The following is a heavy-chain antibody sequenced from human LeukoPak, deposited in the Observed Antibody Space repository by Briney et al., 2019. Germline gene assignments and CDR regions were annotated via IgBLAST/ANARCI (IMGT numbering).Heavy chain of an antibody. J-gene: IGHJ4*02. CDR1: GGSISSGGYY. V-gene: IGHV4-31*03. D-gene: IGHD1-26*01. CDR2: IYDSGST. CDR3: PGEVAVGHGFDS. Sequence: SETLSLTCTVSGGSISSGGYYWSWIRQHPGKGREWIGYIYDSGSTYYNPSLKSRVTISVDTSKNQFSLKLSPVTAADTAVYYCPGEVAVGHGFDSWGPGTLVTVSS.